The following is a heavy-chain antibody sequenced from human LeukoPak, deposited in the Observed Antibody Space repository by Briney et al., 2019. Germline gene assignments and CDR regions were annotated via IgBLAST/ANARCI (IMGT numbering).Heavy chain of an antibody. V-gene: IGHV3-48*04. D-gene: IGHD2-2*01. J-gene: IGHJ3*02. CDR1: GFPFITYN. Sequence: GGSLRLSCAVSGFPFITYNMNWVRQAPGKGLEWVSYIDSSSSTIYYADSVKGRFTISRDNAKNSLYLQMNSLRAEDTAVYYCARDLSTSAFDIWGQGTMVTVSS. CDR2: IDSSSSTI. CDR3: ARDLSTSAFDI.